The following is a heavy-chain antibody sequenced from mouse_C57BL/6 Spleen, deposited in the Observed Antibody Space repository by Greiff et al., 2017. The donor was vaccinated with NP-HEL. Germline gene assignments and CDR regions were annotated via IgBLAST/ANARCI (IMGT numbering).Heavy chain of an antibody. CDR1: GYTFTDYY. D-gene: IGHD1-1*01. Sequence: QVQLQQSGAELVRPGASVKLSCKASGYTFTDYYINWVKQRPGQGLEWIARIYPGSGNTYYNEKFKGKATLTAEKSSSTAYMQLSSLTSEDSAVYFCYYGSSQFAYWGQGTLVTVSA. J-gene: IGHJ3*01. V-gene: IGHV1-76*01. CDR3: YYGSSQFAY. CDR2: IYPGSGNT.